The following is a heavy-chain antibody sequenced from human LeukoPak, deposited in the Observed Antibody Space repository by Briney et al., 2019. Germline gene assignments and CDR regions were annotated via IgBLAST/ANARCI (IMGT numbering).Heavy chain of an antibody. CDR1: GGTFSSYA. D-gene: IGHD3-3*01. Sequence: SVKVSCKASGGTFSSYAISWVRQAPGQGLEWMGGIIPIFGTANYARKFQGRVTITTDESTSTAYMELSSLRSEDTAVYYCARVIPIGIGDAFDIWGQGTMATVSS. J-gene: IGHJ3*02. CDR2: IIPIFGTA. V-gene: IGHV1-69*05. CDR3: ARVIPIGIGDAFDI.